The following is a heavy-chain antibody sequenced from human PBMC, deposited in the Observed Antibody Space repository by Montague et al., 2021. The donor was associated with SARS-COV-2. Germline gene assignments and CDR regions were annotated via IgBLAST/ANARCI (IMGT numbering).Heavy chain of an antibody. CDR3: ARDATVTTYYYYGMDV. V-gene: IGHV4-39*07. J-gene: IGHJ6*02. CDR2: IYDSGST. D-gene: IGHD4-17*01. CDR1: GGSISTRYY. Sequence: SETLSLTCTVYGGSISTRYYWGWIRQPPGKGLEWIGSIYDSGSTYYNPSLKSRVTISVDSSKNQFSLKLSSVTAANTPEYYSARDATVTTYYYYGMDVWGQGTTVTVSS.